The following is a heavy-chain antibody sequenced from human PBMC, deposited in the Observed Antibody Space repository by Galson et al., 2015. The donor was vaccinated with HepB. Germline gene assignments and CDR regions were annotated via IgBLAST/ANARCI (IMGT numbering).Heavy chain of an antibody. V-gene: IGHV3-23*01. J-gene: IGHJ4*02. Sequence: SLRLSCAASGFIFTRYAISWVRQAPGKGLEWVSSIGGSGGSTYYADSVKGRFTFSRDNSKNTVYLQMNSLRVEDTAVYYCANVAILGVTPHYFGYWGQGTRVTVSS. CDR2: IGGSGGST. D-gene: IGHD2-21*02. CDR1: GFIFTRYA. CDR3: ANVAILGVTPHYFGY.